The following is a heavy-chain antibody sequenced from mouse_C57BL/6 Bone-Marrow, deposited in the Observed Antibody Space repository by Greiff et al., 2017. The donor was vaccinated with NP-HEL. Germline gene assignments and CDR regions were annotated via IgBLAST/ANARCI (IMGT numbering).Heavy chain of an antibody. Sequence: QVHVKQSGAELVKPGASVKLSCKASGYTFTSYWMHWVKQRPGQGLEWIGMIHPNSGSTNYNEKFKSKATLTVDKSSSTAYMQLSSLTSEDSAVYYCATPIYDGYYYYFDYWGQGTTLTVSS. CDR2: IHPNSGST. D-gene: IGHD2-3*01. CDR1: GYTFTSYW. V-gene: IGHV1-64*01. CDR3: ATPIYDGYYYYFDY. J-gene: IGHJ2*01.